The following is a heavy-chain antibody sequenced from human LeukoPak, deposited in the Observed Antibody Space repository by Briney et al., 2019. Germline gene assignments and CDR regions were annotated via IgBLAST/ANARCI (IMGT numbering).Heavy chain of an antibody. J-gene: IGHJ4*02. CDR2: ISAYNGNT. V-gene: IGHV1-18*04. D-gene: IGHD3-9*01. CDR3: ARDGFDWLLHFPVDY. Sequence: ASVKVSCKTSGYTFTDSHIHWVRQAPGQGLEWMGWISAYNGNTNYAQKLQGRVTMTTDTSTSTAYMELRSLRSDDTAVYYCARDGFDWLLHFPVDYWGQGTLVTVSS. CDR1: GYTFTDSH.